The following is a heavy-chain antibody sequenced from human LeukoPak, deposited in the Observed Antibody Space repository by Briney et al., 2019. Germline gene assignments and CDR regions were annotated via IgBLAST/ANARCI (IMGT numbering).Heavy chain of an antibody. CDR1: GYTFTGYY. V-gene: IGHV1-2*02. Sequence: ASVKVSCKASGYTFTGYYMHWVRQAPGQGLEWMGWINPKSGGTNYAQKSQGRVTMTRDTSISTAYMELSRLRSDDTAVYYCARLGVHSGYPVGFDYWGQGTLVTFSS. J-gene: IGHJ4*02. CDR2: INPKSGGT. CDR3: ARLGVHSGYPVGFDY. D-gene: IGHD3-22*01.